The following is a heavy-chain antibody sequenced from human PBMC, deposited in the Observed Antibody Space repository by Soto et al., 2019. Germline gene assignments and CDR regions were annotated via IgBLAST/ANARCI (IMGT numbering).Heavy chain of an antibody. Sequence: PSETLSLTCAVSGDSIRSGYYWAWIRQPPGKGLEWVGSIYHSGTTYYNPSLKSRVTISVDTSKNQFSLRLSSVTAADTAVYYCARGPYYGSGSYYRQYFQHWGQGTLVTVSS. CDR2: IYHSGTT. V-gene: IGHV4-38-2*01. CDR1: GDSIRSGYY. D-gene: IGHD3-10*01. CDR3: ARGPYYGSGSYYRQYFQH. J-gene: IGHJ1*01.